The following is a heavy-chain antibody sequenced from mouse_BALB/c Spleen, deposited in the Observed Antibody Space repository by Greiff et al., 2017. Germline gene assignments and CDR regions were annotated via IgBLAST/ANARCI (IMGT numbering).Heavy chain of an antibody. V-gene: IGHV1-82*01. CDR2: IYPGDGDT. Sequence: QVQLQQSGPELVKPGASVKISCKASGYAFSSSWMNWVKQRPGQGLEWIGRIYPGDGDTNYNGKFKGKATLTADKSSSTAYMQLSSLTSVDSAVYFCAIYYRYPHYYAMDYWGQGTSVTVSS. CDR1: GYAFSSSW. J-gene: IGHJ4*01. CDR3: AIYYRYPHYYAMDY. D-gene: IGHD2-14*01.